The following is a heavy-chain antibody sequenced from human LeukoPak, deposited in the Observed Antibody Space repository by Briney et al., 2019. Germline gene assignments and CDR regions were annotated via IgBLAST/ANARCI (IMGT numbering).Heavy chain of an antibody. CDR1: GYTFTGYY. Sequence: ASVKVSCKGSGYTFTGYYMHWVRQAPRQGLEWMGWINPNSGATNYVHKFQGRVTMTRDTSVNTAYMELSRLRSGDTAMYYCAVITIFGVVIGGKTFDIWGQGTMVTVSS. CDR3: AVITIFGVVIGGKTFDI. V-gene: IGHV1-2*02. CDR2: INPNSGAT. J-gene: IGHJ3*02. D-gene: IGHD3-3*01.